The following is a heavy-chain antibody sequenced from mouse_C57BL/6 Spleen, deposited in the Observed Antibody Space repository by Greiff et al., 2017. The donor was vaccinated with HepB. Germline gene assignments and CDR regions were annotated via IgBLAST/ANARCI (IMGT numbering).Heavy chain of an antibody. CDR2: IDPSDSYT. V-gene: IGHV1-69*01. Sequence: QVQLKQPGAELVMPGASVKLSCKASGYTFTSYWMHWVKQRPGQGLEWIGEIDPSDSYTNYNQKFKGKSTLTVDKSSSTAYMQLSSLTSEDSAVYYCASAYYYGSSYYSFDYWGQGTTLTVSS. D-gene: IGHD1-1*01. CDR1: GYTFTSYW. CDR3: ASAYYYGSSYYSFDY. J-gene: IGHJ2*01.